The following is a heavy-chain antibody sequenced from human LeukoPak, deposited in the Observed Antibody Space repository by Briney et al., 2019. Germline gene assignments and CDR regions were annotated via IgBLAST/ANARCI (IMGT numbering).Heavy chain of an antibody. J-gene: IGHJ3*01. CDR2: MHHSGGT. CDR3: AKHGVSPDAFDV. V-gene: IGHV4-30-2*01. Sequence: SETLSLTCAVSGGSISSGSYSWSLIRQPPGRGPEWIGYMHHSGGTYYNPSLKSRVTISVDKSKNQFSLELSSVTAADTAVYYCAKHGVSPDAFDVWGQGTMVTVSS. CDR1: GGSISSGSYS. D-gene: IGHD2-8*01.